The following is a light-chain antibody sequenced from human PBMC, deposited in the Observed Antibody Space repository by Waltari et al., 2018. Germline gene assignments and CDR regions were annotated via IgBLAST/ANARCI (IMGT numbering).Light chain of an antibody. CDR1: VGSYNV. J-gene: IGLJ3*02. V-gene: IGLV2-23*02. Sequence: QSALTQPASVSGSPGQSITISCTDVGSYNVVPWYHQYPGKAPKLMIYEVTKRPSGVSTRFSGSKSGNTASLTISGLQGEDEADYYCCSYAGSSTWVFGGGTKVTVL. CDR2: EVT. CDR3: CSYAGSSTWV.